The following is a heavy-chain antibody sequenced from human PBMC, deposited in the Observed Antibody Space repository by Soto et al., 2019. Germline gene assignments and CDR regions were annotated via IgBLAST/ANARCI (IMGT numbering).Heavy chain of an antibody. CDR2: MNPNSGNT. CDR1: GYTFTSYD. V-gene: IGHV1-8*01. J-gene: IGHJ3*02. CDR3: ARCINYYDSGDDALDI. D-gene: IGHD3-10*01. Sequence: QVQLVQSGAEVKKPGASVKVSCKASGYTFTSYDINWVRQATGQGLEWMGWMNPNSGNTGYAQKFQGRVTMTRNTSISLAYMELSSVISEDTAVYYCARCINYYDSGDDALDIWGQGTMVTVSS.